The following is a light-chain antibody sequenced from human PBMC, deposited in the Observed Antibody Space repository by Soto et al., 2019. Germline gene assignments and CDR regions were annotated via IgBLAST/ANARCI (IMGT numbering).Light chain of an antibody. CDR2: AAS. V-gene: IGKV1-9*01. J-gene: IGKJ5*01. CDR1: QGISTF. CDR3: QQLNSYPIT. Sequence: DIQLTQSPSFLSASVGDRVTITCRASQGISTFLAWYQLKPGKAPKLLIYAASTLQSGVPSRFSGSGSGTEFTLTISSLQPEDFATYYCQQLNSYPITFGQGTRLEI.